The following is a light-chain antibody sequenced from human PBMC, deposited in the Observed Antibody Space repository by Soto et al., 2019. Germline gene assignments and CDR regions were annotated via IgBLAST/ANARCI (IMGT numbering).Light chain of an antibody. CDR2: GAS. J-gene: IGKJ1*01. V-gene: IGKV3-15*01. CDR1: QSVSSN. Sequence: EIVMTQSPATLSVSPGERATLSCRASQSVSSNLAWYQQKPGQAPKLLIYGASTWASGIPARFSGSGSGTDFTLTISSLQPEDFATYYCQQSYSTPRTFGQGTRWIS. CDR3: QQSYSTPRT.